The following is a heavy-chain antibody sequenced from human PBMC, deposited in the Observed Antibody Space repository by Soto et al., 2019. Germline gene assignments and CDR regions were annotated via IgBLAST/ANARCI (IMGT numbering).Heavy chain of an antibody. V-gene: IGHV3-23*01. J-gene: IGHJ4*02. D-gene: IGHD2-15*01. CDR1: GFTFSSYA. CDR2: ISGSGGST. Sequence: EVQLLESGGGLVQPGGSLRLSCAASGFTFSSYAMSWVRQAPGKGLEWVSAISGSGGSTYYADSVKGQFTISRDNSKNTLYLQMNSLRAEDTAVYYCAKHFDVVVVAATGHWGQGTLVTVSS. CDR3: AKHFDVVVVAATGH.